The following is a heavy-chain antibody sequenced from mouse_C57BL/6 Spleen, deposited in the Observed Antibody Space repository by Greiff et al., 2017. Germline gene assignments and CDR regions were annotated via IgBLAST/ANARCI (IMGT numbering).Heavy chain of an antibody. J-gene: IGHJ2*01. V-gene: IGHV1-50*01. CDR2: IDPSDSYT. CDR3: AKSTGDY. Sequence: QVQLQQPGAELVKPGASVKLSCKASGYTFTSYWMQWVKQRPGQGLEWIGEIDPSDSYTNYNQKFKGKATLTVDTSSSTAYMQLSRLTSEDSAVYYCAKSTGDYWGQGTTLTVSS. CDR1: GYTFTSYW.